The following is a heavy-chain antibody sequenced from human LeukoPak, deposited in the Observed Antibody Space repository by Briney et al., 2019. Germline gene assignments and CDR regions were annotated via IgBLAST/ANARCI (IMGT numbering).Heavy chain of an antibody. V-gene: IGHV3-23*01. CDR2: ISGSGGST. CDR3: ARTTYYDILTGYLTGYFDY. CDR1: GFTFSSYG. J-gene: IGHJ4*02. Sequence: PGGSLRLSCAASGFTFSSYGMSWVRQAPGKGLEWVSAISGSGGSTYYADSVKGRFTISRDNSKNTLYLQMNSLRAEDTAVYYCARTTYYDILTGYLTGYFDYWGQGTLVTVSS. D-gene: IGHD3-9*01.